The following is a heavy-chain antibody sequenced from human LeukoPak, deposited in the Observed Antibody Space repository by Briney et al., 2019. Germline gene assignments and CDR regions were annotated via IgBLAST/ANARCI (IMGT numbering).Heavy chain of an antibody. V-gene: IGHV4-34*01. CDR3: ARDLKYYDSSGYYYYVDY. CDR1: GGTFSGYY. J-gene: IGHJ4*02. D-gene: IGHD3-22*01. Sequence: TSETLSLTCAVYGGTFSGYYWSWIRQPPGKGLEWIGEINHSGSTNYNPSLKSRVTISVDTSKNQFSLKLSSVTAADTAVYYCARDLKYYDSSGYYYYVDYWGQGTLVTVSS. CDR2: INHSGST.